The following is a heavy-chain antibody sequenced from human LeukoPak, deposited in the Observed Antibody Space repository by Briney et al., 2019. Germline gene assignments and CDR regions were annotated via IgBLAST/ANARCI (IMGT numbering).Heavy chain of an antibody. D-gene: IGHD3-22*01. CDR3: ASRGRESYYYDSSGYYGY. CDR1: GFTFSSYG. Sequence: GGSLRLSCAASGFTFSSYGMHWVRQAPGKGLEWVAVISYDGSNKYYADSVKGRFTISRDNSKNTLYLQMNSLRAEDTAVYYCASRGRESYYYDSSGYYGYWGQGTLVTVSS. CDR2: ISYDGSNK. J-gene: IGHJ4*02. V-gene: IGHV3-30*03.